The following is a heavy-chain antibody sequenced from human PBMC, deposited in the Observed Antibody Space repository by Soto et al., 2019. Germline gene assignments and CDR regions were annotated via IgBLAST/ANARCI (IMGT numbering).Heavy chain of an antibody. D-gene: IGHD2-2*01. CDR3: ARGYCSSTSCQPLDY. Sequence: ASVKVSCKASGGTFSSYAISWVRQAPGQGLEWMGWISAYNGNTNYAQKLQGRVTMTTDTSTSTAYMELRSLRSDDTAVYYCARGYCSSTSCQPLDYWGQGTLVTVSS. CDR2: ISAYNGNT. V-gene: IGHV1-18*01. CDR1: GGTFSSYA. J-gene: IGHJ4*02.